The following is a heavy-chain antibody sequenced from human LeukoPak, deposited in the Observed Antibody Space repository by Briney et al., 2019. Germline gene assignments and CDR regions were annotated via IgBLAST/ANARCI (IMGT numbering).Heavy chain of an antibody. CDR2: INHSGST. CDR3: ARGGEMATSYFDY. CDR1: GGSFSGYY. V-gene: IGHV4-34*01. Sequence: PSETLSLTCAVYGGSFSGYYWSWIRQPPGKGLEWIGEINHSGSTNYNPSLKSRVTISVDTSKNQFSLKLSSVTAADTAVYYCARGGEMATSYFDYWGRGNLVTVSS. J-gene: IGHJ4*02. D-gene: IGHD5-24*01.